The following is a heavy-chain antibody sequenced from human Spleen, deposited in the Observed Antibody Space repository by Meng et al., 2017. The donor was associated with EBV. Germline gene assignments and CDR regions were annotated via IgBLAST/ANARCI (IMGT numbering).Heavy chain of an antibody. V-gene: IGHV4-39*01. D-gene: IGHD6-19*01. CDR3: ARSDSSGSSHPFDH. CDR1: GVSISTSSSY. CDR2: MYYTGGT. J-gene: IGHJ4*02. Sequence: LQLQGSGPGLGKPSETLSLTCNVSGVSISTSSSYWGWIRQPPGKGLEWIGSMYYTGGTYYNPSLNSRVTISLETAKNQFSLRLTSVTAADTAVYYCARSDSSGSSHPFDHWGQGTLVTVFS.